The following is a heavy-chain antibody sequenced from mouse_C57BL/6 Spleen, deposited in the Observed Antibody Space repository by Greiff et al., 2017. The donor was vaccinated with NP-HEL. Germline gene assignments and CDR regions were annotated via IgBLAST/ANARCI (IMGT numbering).Heavy chain of an antibody. D-gene: IGHD2-10*02. CDR3: ARAYGNYDAMDY. V-gene: IGHV1-81*01. Sequence: QVQLQQSGAELARPGASVKLSCKASGYTFTSYGISWVKQRTGQGLEWIGEIYPRSGNTYYNEKFKGKTTLTADKSSSTAYMELRSLTSEDSAVYFCARAYGNYDAMDYWGQGTSVTVSS. CDR1: GYTFTSYG. CDR2: IYPRSGNT. J-gene: IGHJ4*01.